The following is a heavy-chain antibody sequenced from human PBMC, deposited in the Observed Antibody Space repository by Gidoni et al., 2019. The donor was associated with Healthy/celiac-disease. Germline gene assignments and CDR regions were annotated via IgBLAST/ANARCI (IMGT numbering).Heavy chain of an antibody. J-gene: IGHJ4*02. V-gene: IGHV4-39*01. CDR3: ARSTPGYSGYDVGVFDY. CDR2: IYYSGST. D-gene: IGHD5-12*01. Sequence: QLQLQESGPGLVKPSETLSLTCTVSGGSISSSSYYGGWIRQPPGKGLEWIGSIYYSGSTYYNPSLKSRVTISVDTSKTQFSLKLSSVTAADTAVYYCARSTPGYSGYDVGVFDYWGQGTLVTVSS. CDR1: GGSISSSSYY.